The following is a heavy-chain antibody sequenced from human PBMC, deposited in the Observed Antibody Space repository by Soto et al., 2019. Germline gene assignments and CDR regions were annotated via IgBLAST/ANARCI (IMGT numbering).Heavy chain of an antibody. J-gene: IGHJ4*02. V-gene: IGHV3-53*01. CDR3: ARWATVVTPKRDDY. CDR1: GFTVSNNY. D-gene: IGHD4-17*01. Sequence: VGSLRLSCAASGFTVSNNYMSWVRQAPGKGLEWVSVVYSDGSTYYADSVKGRFTISRDNSKNTVYLQMNSLRAEDTAVYYCARWATVVTPKRDDYWGQGTLVTVFS. CDR2: VYSDGST.